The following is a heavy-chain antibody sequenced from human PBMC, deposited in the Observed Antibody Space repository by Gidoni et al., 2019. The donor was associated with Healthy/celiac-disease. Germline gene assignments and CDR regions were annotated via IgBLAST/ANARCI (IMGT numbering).Heavy chain of an antibody. J-gene: IGHJ3*02. V-gene: IGHV3-30*04. CDR3: ASQLELVTWNAFDI. CDR2: ISYDGSNK. D-gene: IGHD1-7*01. Sequence: QVQLVESGGGVVQPGRSLRLSCAASGFTFSSYGMHWVRQAPGKGLEWVAVISYDGSNKYYADSVKGRFTISRDNSKNTLYLQMNSLRAEDTAVYYCASQLELVTWNAFDIWGQGTMVTVSS. CDR1: GFTFSSYG.